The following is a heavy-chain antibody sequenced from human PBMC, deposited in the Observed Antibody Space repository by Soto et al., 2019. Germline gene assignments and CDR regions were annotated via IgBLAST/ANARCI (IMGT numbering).Heavy chain of an antibody. V-gene: IGHV5-51*01. Sequence: GESLKISCQGSGYSFASYWIGWVRQMPGKDLEWMGIIYPGDSDTRYSPSFQGQVTISADKSPRTAYLQWTSLKASDTALYYCARTRSFTLGFYYDGMDVWGQGTTVTVSS. CDR2: IYPGDSDT. D-gene: IGHD6-6*01. CDR3: ARTRSFTLGFYYDGMDV. J-gene: IGHJ6*02. CDR1: GYSFASYW.